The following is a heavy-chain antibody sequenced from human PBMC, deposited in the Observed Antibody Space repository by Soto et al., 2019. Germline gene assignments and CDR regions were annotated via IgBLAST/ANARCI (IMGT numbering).Heavy chain of an antibody. J-gene: IGHJ4*02. CDR1: GFSFNTHW. V-gene: IGHV3-7*05. D-gene: IGHD6-13*01. CDR3: TRRGYSSSWSAFDY. CDR2: IKQDGSEK. Sequence: EVQLVESGGGLVQPGGFLRLSCAASGFSFNTHWMSWVRQAPGKGLEWVANIKQDGSEKYYVDSVKGRFTISRDNAKNSLFLQMNSLRAEDTAVYYCTRRGYSSSWSAFDYWGQGTLVTVSS.